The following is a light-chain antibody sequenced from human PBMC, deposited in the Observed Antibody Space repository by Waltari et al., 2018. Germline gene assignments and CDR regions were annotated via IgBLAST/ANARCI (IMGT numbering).Light chain of an antibody. CDR1: SSDVGSYNY. Sequence: QTALTQPASVSGSPGQSLTISCTGTSSDVGSYNYVSWYQQHPGKAPRLLIYGVSYRPSGISDRFSGSKSGYVASLTISGLQADDEADYYCSSFTGTSTLFGTGTEVTVL. J-gene: IGLJ1*01. CDR2: GVS. V-gene: IGLV2-14*03. CDR3: SSFTGTSTL.